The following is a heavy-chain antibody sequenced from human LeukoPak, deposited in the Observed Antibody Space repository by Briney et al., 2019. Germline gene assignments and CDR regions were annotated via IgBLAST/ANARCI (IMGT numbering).Heavy chain of an antibody. D-gene: IGHD6-13*01. CDR1: GGSISSYY. Sequence: PSETLSLTCTVSGGSISSYYWSWIRQPPGKGLEWIGYIYYSGSTNHNPSLKSRVTISVDTSKNQFSLKLSSVTAADTAVYYCAKAVQYSSSYDYWGQGTLVTVSS. CDR2: IYYSGST. CDR3: AKAVQYSSSYDY. V-gene: IGHV4-59*01. J-gene: IGHJ4*02.